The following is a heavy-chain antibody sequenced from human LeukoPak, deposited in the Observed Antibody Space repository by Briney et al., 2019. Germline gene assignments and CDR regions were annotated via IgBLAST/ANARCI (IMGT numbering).Heavy chain of an antibody. J-gene: IGHJ4*02. CDR3: ARVYSSGYDYDY. Sequence: GGSLRLSCAASGFTFSSYAMSWVRQAPGKGLEWVSVIYSGGSTYYADSVKGRFTISRDNSKNTLYLQMNSLRAEDTAVYYCARVYSSGYDYDYWGQGTLVTVSS. V-gene: IGHV3-53*01. CDR2: IYSGGST. CDR1: GFTFSSYA. D-gene: IGHD5-12*01.